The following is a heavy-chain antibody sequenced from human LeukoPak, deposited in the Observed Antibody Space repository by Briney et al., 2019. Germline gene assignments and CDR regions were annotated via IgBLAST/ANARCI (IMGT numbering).Heavy chain of an antibody. D-gene: IGHD1-26*01. V-gene: IGHV1-2*02. CDR2: INPDSGGT. CDR1: GYTFTGYY. J-gene: IGHJ3*02. Sequence: ASLKVSCKASGYTFTGYYMHSGRQAPGQRLGWMGWINPDSGGTNYAQKFQGRVTMTRDTSISTDYMELSRLRSDETAVYYCAKWELPDGAFDIWGQGTMVTVSS. CDR3: AKWELPDGAFDI.